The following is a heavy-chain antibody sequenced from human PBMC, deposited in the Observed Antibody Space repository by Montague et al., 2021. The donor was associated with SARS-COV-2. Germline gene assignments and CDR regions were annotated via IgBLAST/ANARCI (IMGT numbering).Heavy chain of an antibody. CDR1: GFDFTSSE. CDR3: AREAVGYSHGYPYWYFDL. V-gene: IGHV3-48*03. CDR2: ISTSGTLP. Sequence: SLRLSCPASGFDFTSSEINWVRQAPGKGLEWVSYISTSGTLPSYMDSVKGRFTISRDNAKRSLYLQMDSLRAEDTAVYFCAREAVGYSHGYPYWYFDLWGRGTLVTVSS. D-gene: IGHD5-18*01. J-gene: IGHJ2*01.